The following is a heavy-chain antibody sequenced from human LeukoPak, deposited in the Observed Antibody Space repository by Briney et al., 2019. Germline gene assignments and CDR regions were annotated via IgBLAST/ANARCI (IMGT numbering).Heavy chain of an antibody. CDR2: IYASGST. Sequence: PSGTLSLTCTVSGASVSSDTYYWNWMREPPGKGMEWIGYIYASGSTDYHPSLKSRVTITADSSLNHLSLTLTTVTHTDTGVNYCVANGEYWAQGTLVTVSS. CDR1: GASVSSDTYY. V-gene: IGHV4-61*03. CDR3: VANGEY. J-gene: IGHJ4*02.